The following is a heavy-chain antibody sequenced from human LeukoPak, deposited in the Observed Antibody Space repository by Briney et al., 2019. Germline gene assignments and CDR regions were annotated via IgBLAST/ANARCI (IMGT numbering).Heavy chain of an antibody. Sequence: GGSLRLSCAASGFTFSDYGMHWVRQAPGEGLEWVAVIWHDGSEKYYGDSVKGRFTISRDDSKNTLHLQMNSLRAEDTAVYYCARVGTTYTAMVKDYFDYWGQGTLVTVSS. CDR3: ARVGTTYTAMVKDYFDY. D-gene: IGHD5-18*01. J-gene: IGHJ4*02. CDR1: GFTFSDYG. V-gene: IGHV3-33*01. CDR2: IWHDGSEK.